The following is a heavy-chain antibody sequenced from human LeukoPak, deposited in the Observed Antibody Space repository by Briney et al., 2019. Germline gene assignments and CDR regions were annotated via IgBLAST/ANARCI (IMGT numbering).Heavy chain of an antibody. V-gene: IGHV4-59*12. CDR3: AREGRYCSGGSCYYYFYYMDV. D-gene: IGHD2-15*01. CDR1: GGSISRYY. CDR2: IYYSGST. Sequence: SETLSLTCTVSGGSISRYYWSWIRQPPGKGLEWIGYIYYSGSTNYNPSLKSRVNISVDTSKNQFSLKLSSVTAADTAVYYCAREGRYCSGGSCYYYFYYMDVWGKGTTVTISS. J-gene: IGHJ6*03.